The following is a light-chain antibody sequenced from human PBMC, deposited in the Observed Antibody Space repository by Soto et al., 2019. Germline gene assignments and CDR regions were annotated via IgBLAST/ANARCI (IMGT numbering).Light chain of an antibody. J-gene: IGLJ2*01. CDR2: EGT. V-gene: IGLV2-23*01. CDR1: SSDVGSYTL. CDR3: CSYAGESTVT. Sequence: QSVLTQPASVSGSPGQSITISCTGTSSDVGSYTLVSWYQQNPGKAPKLIIYEGTKRPSGVSNRFSGSKSGNTASLTISGLQAEDEADYHCCSYAGESTVTFGGGTKLTVL.